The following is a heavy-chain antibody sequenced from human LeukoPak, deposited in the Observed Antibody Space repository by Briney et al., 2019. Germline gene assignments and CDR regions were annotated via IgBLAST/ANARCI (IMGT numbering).Heavy chain of an antibody. V-gene: IGHV4-39*07. CDR3: ARDAGQPPYFDY. CDR2: FDYSGSP. D-gene: IGHD2-2*01. Sequence: SETLSLTCTVSGGSISSSSYYWGWIRQPPGKGLEWIGSFDYSGSPYYNPSLTSRVTISVDTSKNQFFLKLNSVTAADTAVFYCARDAGQPPYFDYWGQGTLVSVSS. J-gene: IGHJ4*02. CDR1: GGSISSSSYY.